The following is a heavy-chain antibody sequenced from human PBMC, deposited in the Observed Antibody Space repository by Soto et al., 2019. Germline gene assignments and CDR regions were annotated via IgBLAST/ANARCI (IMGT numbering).Heavy chain of an antibody. CDR3: ARSIPPRGAVWWWFDP. Sequence: SETLSLTCSVSCGSISGATSYWPWISQSPGKGLEWLVYSHRGSTFYNPSLKSRLSISIAASKNQFSVTLRSGTAADAAMYYCARSIPPRGAVWWWFDPWGQETLLTFSS. V-gene: IGHV4-30-4*01. D-gene: IGHD2-8*02. CDR2: SHRGST. J-gene: IGHJ5*02. CDR1: CGSISGATSY.